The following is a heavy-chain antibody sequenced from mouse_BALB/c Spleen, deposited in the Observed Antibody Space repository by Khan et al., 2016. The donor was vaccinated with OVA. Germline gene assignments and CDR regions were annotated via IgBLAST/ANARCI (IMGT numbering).Heavy chain of an antibody. J-gene: IGHJ2*01. Sequence: EVKLLESGPGLVKPSQSLSLTCTVTGYSITSDYAWNWIRQFPGNKLEWVGYISYSGRTSYNPSLKSRISITRDTSKTQFFLPLSSVTTEDTATYYCARSVTITTVVATDFDYWGQGTTLTVSS. D-gene: IGHD1-1*01. CDR1: GYSITSDYA. V-gene: IGHV3-2*02. CDR3: ARSVTITTVVATDFDY. CDR2: ISYSGRT.